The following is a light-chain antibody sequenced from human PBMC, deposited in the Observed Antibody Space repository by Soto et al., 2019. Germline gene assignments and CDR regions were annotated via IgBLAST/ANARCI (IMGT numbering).Light chain of an antibody. V-gene: IGLV2-14*03. Sequence: QSVLTQPASGSGSPGQSITISCTGTSSDIGGYNYVSWYQQLPGKVPKLIIYDVSNRPSGVSDRFSGSKSGNAASLTISGLQAEDEADYYCSSYTSTSTLYVFGTGTKLTVL. CDR2: DVS. J-gene: IGLJ1*01. CDR3: SSYTSTSTLYV. CDR1: SSDIGGYNY.